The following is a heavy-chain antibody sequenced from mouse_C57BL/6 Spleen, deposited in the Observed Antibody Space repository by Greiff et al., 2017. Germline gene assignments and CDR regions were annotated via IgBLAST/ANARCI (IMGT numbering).Heavy chain of an antibody. D-gene: IGHD1-1*01. CDR2: IDPSDSYT. J-gene: IGHJ2*01. V-gene: IGHV1-50*01. CDR1: GYTFTSYW. Sequence: QVQLQQSGAELVKPGASVKLSCKASGYTFTSYWMQWVKQRPGQGLEWIGEIDPSDSYTNYNQKFKGKATLTVDTSSSTAYMQLSSLTSEDSAVYYCARWDTTEDDWGQGTTLTVSS. CDR3: ARWDTTEDD.